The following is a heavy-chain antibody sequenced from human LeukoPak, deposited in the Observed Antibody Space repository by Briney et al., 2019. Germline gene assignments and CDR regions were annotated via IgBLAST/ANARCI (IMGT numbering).Heavy chain of an antibody. J-gene: IGHJ4*02. CDR3: ARDGRVGGSYFDY. D-gene: IGHD3-16*01. V-gene: IGHV4-59*01. CDR2: VDHTGST. CDR1: DDSITMYY. Sequence: SETLSLTCSVSDDSITMYYWTWIRQPPGKGLEWIGYVDHTGSTNFNPSLNGRVSISRDTSKNLFSLRLRSVTAADTAVYYCARDGRVGGSYFDYWGQGTLVTVSS.